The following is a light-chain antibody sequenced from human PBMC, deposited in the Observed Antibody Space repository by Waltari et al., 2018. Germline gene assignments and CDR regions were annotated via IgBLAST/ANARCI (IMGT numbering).Light chain of an antibody. V-gene: IGLV2-11*01. CDR1: SSDVGAYNY. Sequence: QSALTQPRSVSGSPGQSVTISCTGTSSDVGAYNYVSWYQHHPDRVPRLMISDVNKRSSGVPDRFSGSKSGNTASLSISGLQTEDEADYYCCSHAGTYVVFGGGTKLTVL. J-gene: IGLJ2*01. CDR2: DVN. CDR3: CSHAGTYVV.